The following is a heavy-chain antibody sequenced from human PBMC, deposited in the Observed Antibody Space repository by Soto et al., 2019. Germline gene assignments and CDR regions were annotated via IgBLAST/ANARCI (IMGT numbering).Heavy chain of an antibody. Sequence: QVQLVESGGGVVQPGRSLRLSCAASGFTFKSNAMHWVRQAPGKGLEWVAVISYDGSNKHYTDSVKGRFIISRDNSKNTLYLQMNGLRPEDTAVYYCTSSSVSDIVVVEAASELDYWGQGTLVTVSS. J-gene: IGHJ4*02. CDR2: ISYDGSNK. D-gene: IGHD2-15*01. V-gene: IGHV3-30*04. CDR3: TSSSVSDIVVVEAASELDY. CDR1: GFTFKSNA.